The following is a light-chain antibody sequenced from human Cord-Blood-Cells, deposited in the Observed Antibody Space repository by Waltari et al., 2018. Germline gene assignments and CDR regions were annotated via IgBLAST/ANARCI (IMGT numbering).Light chain of an antibody. V-gene: IGKV1-39*01. J-gene: IGKJ5*01. Sequence: DIQMTQSPSSLSASVGDRVTITCRASQSISSYLNWYQQKPGKAPKLLIYAASSLQIGVPSRFSGSGSGTDVTLSISSLQPEDFATYYCQQSYSTPITFGQGTRLEIK. CDR2: AAS. CDR1: QSISSY. CDR3: QQSYSTPIT.